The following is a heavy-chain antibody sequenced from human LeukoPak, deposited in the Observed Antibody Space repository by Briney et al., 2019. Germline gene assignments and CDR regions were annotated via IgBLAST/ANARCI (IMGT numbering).Heavy chain of an antibody. CDR2: IHHSGST. CDR3: ARVRLVFGVVITYLDWFDP. J-gene: IGHJ5*02. D-gene: IGHD3-3*01. CDR1: GVSVSSTNW. V-gene: IGHV4-4*02. Sequence: SETLSLTCAVSGVSVSSTNWWSWVRQPPGKGLEWIGEIHHSGSTNYNPSLRSRLTVSVDRSENQFSLKLSSVTAADTAVYYCARVRLVFGVVITYLDWFDPWGQGTLVTVSS.